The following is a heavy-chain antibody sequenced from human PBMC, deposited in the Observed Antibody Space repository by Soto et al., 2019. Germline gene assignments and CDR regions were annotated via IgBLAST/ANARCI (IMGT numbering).Heavy chain of an antibody. J-gene: IGHJ6*02. CDR2: FNPSDSYT. CDR1: GYSFANYW. CDR3: ARHPYIGGLDV. Sequence: GESLKISCXGSGYSFANYWISWVRQMPGKGLEWMGRFNPSDSYTDYNPSFQGHVTISADKSISTAYVQWSSLKASDTAMYFCARHPYIGGLDVWGQGTAVTVSS. D-gene: IGHD2-15*01. V-gene: IGHV5-10-1*01.